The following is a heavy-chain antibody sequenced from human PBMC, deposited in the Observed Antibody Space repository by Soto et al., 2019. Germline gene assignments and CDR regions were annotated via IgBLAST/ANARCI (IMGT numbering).Heavy chain of an antibody. Sequence: GGSLRLSCAASGFTVSSNYMAWVRQAPGKGLEYISVIFSGGSAYYADSVKGRFTISKHNSKNTLYLQMNSLRTEDTAVYYCARDRFRHTAMFDYWGQGTLVTVSS. V-gene: IGHV3-53*04. CDR3: ARDRFRHTAMFDY. CDR2: IFSGGSA. J-gene: IGHJ4*02. D-gene: IGHD5-18*01. CDR1: GFTVSSNY.